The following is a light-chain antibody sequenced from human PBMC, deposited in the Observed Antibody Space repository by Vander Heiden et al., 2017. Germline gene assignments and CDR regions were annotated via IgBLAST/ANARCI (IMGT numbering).Light chain of an antibody. CDR3: QHSYITPVT. V-gene: IGKV1-39*01. J-gene: IGKJ3*01. CDR2: GAS. CDR1: QTIDFY. Sequence: DIQMTQSPSSLSASVGDRVTITCRASQTIDFYLNWYQQKPGKAPKLLIYGASHLQSGVPSRFSGSGSGTDFTLTISNLQPEDFATYSCQHSYITPVTFGPGTKVDAK.